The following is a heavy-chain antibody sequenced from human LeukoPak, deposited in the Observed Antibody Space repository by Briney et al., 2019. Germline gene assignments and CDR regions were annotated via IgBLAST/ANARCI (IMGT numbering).Heavy chain of an antibody. J-gene: IGHJ3*02. CDR3: ARPSRRGYSYGPNAFDI. V-gene: IGHV4-34*01. CDR1: GGSFSGYY. D-gene: IGHD5-18*01. CDR2: INHSGST. Sequence: SSETLSLTCAVYGGSFSGYYWSWIRQPPGKGLEWIGEINHSGSTNYNPSLKSRVTISVDTSKNQFSLKLSSVTAADTAVYYCARPSRRGYSYGPNAFDIWGQGTMVTVSS.